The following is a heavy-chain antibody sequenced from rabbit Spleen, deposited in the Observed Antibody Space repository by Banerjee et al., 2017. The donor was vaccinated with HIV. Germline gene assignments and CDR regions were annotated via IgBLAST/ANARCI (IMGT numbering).Heavy chain of an antibody. CDR2: VFTGSSAST. D-gene: IGHD1-1*01. V-gene: IGHV1S40*01. CDR1: GLSFSSRYW. Sequence: QSLEESGGDLVKPGASLTLTCTASGLSFSSRYWISWVRQAPGKGLEWIADVFTGSSASTYYASWAKGRFTISKTSSTTVTLQMTSLTAADTATYFCARDLTGVIGWNFKLWGQGTLVTVS. J-gene: IGHJ4*01. CDR3: ARDLTGVIGWNFKL.